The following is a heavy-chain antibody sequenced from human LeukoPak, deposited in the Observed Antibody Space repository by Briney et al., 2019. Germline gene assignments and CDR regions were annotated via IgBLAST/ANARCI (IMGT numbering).Heavy chain of an antibody. Sequence: GGSLRLSCAASGSSVTTSYLSWVRQAPGKGLEWVSLIYSGGSTYYADSVKGRFSISRDKSKNTLYLQINSLRADDTAVYYCARASTDNWYNYFDLWGQGTLVTVS. CDR3: ARASTDNWYNYFDL. CDR2: IYSGGST. J-gene: IGHJ4*02. CDR1: GSSVTTSY. D-gene: IGHD1/OR15-1a*01. V-gene: IGHV3-66*01.